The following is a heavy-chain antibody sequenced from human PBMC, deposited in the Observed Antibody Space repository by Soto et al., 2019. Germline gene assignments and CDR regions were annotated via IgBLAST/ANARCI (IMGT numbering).Heavy chain of an antibody. CDR1: GGSFSGYY. CDR2: IAHSGST. V-gene: IGHV4-34*01. D-gene: IGHD4-4*01. Sequence: QVQLQQWGAGLLKPSETLSLTCGVYGGSFSGYYWSWIRQPPGKGLEWIGEIAHSGSTNYNPSLKTRVTISVDTSKNQFSLKLTSVTAADTAVYYCARGGIKYFNYVVLYWGQGTLVTVSS. J-gene: IGHJ4*02. CDR3: ARGGIKYFNYVVLY.